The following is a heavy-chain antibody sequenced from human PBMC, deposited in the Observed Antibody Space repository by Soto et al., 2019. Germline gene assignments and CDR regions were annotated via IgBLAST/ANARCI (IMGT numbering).Heavy chain of an antibody. CDR2: IYYSGST. V-gene: IGHV4-31*03. CDR1: GGSISSGGYY. Sequence: QVQLQESGPGLVKPSQTLSLTCTVSGGSISSGGYYWSWIRQHPGKGLEWIGYIYYSGSTYYNPSLKGRVTISVDTSKNQFSLKLSSVTAADTAVYYCARTYYYDSSGYDYFDYWGQGTLVTVSS. CDR3: ARTYYYDSSGYDYFDY. J-gene: IGHJ4*02. D-gene: IGHD3-22*01.